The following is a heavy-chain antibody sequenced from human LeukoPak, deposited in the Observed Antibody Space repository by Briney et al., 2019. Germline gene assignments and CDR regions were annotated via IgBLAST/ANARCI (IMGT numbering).Heavy chain of an antibody. V-gene: IGHV4-34*01. CDR1: GGSFSGYY. Sequence: SETLSLTCAVYGGSFSGYYWSWIRQPPGKGLEWIGEINHSGSTNYNPSLKSRVTISVDTSKNQFSLKLSSVTAADTAVYYCARGPSSSWYPRFDYWGQETLVTVSS. J-gene: IGHJ4*02. CDR3: ARGPSSSWYPRFDY. D-gene: IGHD6-13*01. CDR2: INHSGST.